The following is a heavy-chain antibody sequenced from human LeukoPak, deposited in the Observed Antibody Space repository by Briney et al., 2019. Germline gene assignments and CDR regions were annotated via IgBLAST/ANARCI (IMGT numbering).Heavy chain of an antibody. Sequence: GASVKVSCKASGYTFTGYYMHWVRQAPGQGLEWMGWINPNSGGTNYAQKFQGRVTMTRDTSISTAYMELSRLRSDDTAMYYCARQDSRSGSYYNGNWFDPWGQGTLVTVSS. CDR2: INPNSGGT. V-gene: IGHV1-2*02. CDR3: ARQDSRSGSYYNGNWFDP. D-gene: IGHD3-10*01. J-gene: IGHJ5*02. CDR1: GYTFTGYY.